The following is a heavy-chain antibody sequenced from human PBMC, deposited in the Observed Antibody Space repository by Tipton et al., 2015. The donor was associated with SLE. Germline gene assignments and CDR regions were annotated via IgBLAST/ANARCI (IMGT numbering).Heavy chain of an antibody. CDR2: INHSGNT. CDR3: ARESDDGGSRTYDY. D-gene: IGHD2-15*01. Sequence: TLSLTCAVYGGSFSGYYWSWIRQPPGKGLEWIGEINHSGNTNYNPSLKSRVTISVDTSKNQFSLKLSSVTAADTAVYYCARESDDGGSRTYDYWGQGTLVTVSS. CDR1: GGSFSGYY. J-gene: IGHJ4*02. V-gene: IGHV4-34*01.